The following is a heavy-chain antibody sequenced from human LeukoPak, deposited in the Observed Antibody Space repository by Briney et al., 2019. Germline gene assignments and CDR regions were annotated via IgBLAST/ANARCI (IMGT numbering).Heavy chain of an antibody. J-gene: IGHJ4*02. Sequence: PSETLSLTCTVSGVSIFSYYWSWTRQPPGKGLEWMGYIYYSGSTNYNPSLKSRVTISVDTSKNQFSLRVSSVTAADTAVYYCARHLNNCGDDCYIFDYWGQGTLVTVSS. D-gene: IGHD2-21*01. V-gene: IGHV4-59*08. CDR1: GVSIFSYY. CDR3: ARHLNNCGDDCYIFDY. CDR2: IYYSGST.